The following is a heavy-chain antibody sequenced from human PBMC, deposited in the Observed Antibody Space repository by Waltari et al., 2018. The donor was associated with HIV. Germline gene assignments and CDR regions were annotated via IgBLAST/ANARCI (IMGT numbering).Heavy chain of an antibody. Sequence: QVQLVESGGGVVQPGRSLRLSCAASAFPFNPYAMHWARQAPGKGLEWVAVIAWDGSNKHYADSVKGRCTISRDNSRNSLYLQMSSLRAEDTAVYYCGREGDYYDSSPFDYWGQGTLVTVSS. CDR3: GREGDYYDSSPFDY. CDR2: IAWDGSNK. D-gene: IGHD3-22*01. CDR1: AFPFNPYA. V-gene: IGHV3-30-3*01. J-gene: IGHJ4*02.